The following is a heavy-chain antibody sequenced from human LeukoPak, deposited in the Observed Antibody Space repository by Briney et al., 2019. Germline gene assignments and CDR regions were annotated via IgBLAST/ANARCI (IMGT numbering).Heavy chain of an antibody. V-gene: IGHV4-38-2*02. CDR3: GRGWTKVDY. CDR1: GYSINSGYY. J-gene: IGHJ4*02. CDR2: IHHSGST. D-gene: IGHD1/OR15-1a*01. Sequence: KPSETLSLTCTVSGYSINSGYYWGWIRQPPGKGLEWIGSIHHSGSTYYNPSLQSRVTISVDTSNNQFSLKLNSVTAADTAVYYCGRGWTKVDYWGQGTLVTVSS.